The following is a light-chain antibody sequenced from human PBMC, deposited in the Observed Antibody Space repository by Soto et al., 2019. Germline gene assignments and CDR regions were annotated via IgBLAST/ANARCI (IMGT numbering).Light chain of an antibody. CDR2: GAS. CDR1: QTVGGRY. J-gene: IGKJ1*01. Sequence: EIVLTQSAATLSLSPGERATLSCRASQTVGGRYLAWFQQKPGQTPRVLIYGASTRAAGVPDRFSGSGSGTDFSLTIYRLEPEDFAVYYCLQYVSSPWTVGQGTKVEV. CDR3: LQYVSSPWT. V-gene: IGKV3-20*01.